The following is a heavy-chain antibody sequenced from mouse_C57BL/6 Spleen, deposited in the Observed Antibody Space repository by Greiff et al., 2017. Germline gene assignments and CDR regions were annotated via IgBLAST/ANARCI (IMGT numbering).Heavy chain of an antibody. CDR1: GYAFSSSW. D-gene: IGHD4-1*01. J-gene: IGHJ2*01. V-gene: IGHV1-82*01. CDR3: ARMRANWGYFDY. CDR2: IYPGDGDT. Sequence: QVQLQQSGPELVKPGASVKISCKASGYAFSSSWMNWVKQRPGKGLEWIGRIYPGDGDTNYNGKFKGKATLTADKSSSTAYMQLSSLTSEDSAVYFCARMRANWGYFDYWGQGTTRTVSS.